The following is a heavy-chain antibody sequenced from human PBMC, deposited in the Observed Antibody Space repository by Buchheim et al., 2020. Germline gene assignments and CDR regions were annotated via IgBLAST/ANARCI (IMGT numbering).Heavy chain of an antibody. Sequence: QVQVVESGGGVVQPGGSPRLSCGASGFNFKIYGMHWVRQAPGKGLEWVAVISYDGSKKFYGDSVKGRFTISRDNSKNMVYLQMSSLRAEDTAVYYCTKAYYYGSGDYYSRMGYFFGMDVWGPGTT. CDR3: TKAYYYGSGDYYSRMGYFFGMDV. J-gene: IGHJ6*02. V-gene: IGHV3-30*18. D-gene: IGHD3-10*01. CDR2: ISYDGSKK. CDR1: GFNFKIYG.